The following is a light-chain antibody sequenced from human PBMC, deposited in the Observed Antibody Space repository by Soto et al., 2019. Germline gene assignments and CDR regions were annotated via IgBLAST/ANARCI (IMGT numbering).Light chain of an antibody. Sequence: DIQMTQSPSTLSASVGDRVTITCRASQTNDSWLAWYQQRPGKPPNLLIYKASTLASGVPSRFSGSGSGTEFTLTINSLQPDDFATYYCQQYHIYSGTFGQGTKVEIK. CDR3: QQYHIYSGT. V-gene: IGKV1-5*03. CDR1: QTNDSW. CDR2: KAS. J-gene: IGKJ1*01.